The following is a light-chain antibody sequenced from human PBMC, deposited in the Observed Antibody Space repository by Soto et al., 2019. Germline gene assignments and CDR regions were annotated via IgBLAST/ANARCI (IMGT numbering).Light chain of an antibody. CDR1: GSVSNN. Sequence: EIVLTQSPATLSVSQGEGATLSCRASGSVSNNLAWYQQKPGQPPRLLIKGASSRATGIPARFSGSWSGTEFTFTLRSLQSEDFAVYYCQHYNEWPLSFGGGTKVELK. J-gene: IGKJ4*01. CDR3: QHYNEWPLS. CDR2: GAS. V-gene: IGKV3-15*01.